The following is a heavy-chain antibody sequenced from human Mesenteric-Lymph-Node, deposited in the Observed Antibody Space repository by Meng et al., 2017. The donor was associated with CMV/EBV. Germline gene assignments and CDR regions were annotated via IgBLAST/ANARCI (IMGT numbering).Heavy chain of an antibody. CDR3: SGRSGLDV. CDR2: IRNDGSNN. CDR1: GFTFSNYG. D-gene: IGHD6-19*01. J-gene: IGHJ6*02. V-gene: IGHV3-30*02. Sequence: GESLKISCAASGFTFSNYGMHWVRQAPGKGLEWVSFIRNDGSNNYYIDSVKGRFTISRDNSKNTLYLQMNSLRAEDTAVYYCSGRSGLDVWGQGTTVTVPS.